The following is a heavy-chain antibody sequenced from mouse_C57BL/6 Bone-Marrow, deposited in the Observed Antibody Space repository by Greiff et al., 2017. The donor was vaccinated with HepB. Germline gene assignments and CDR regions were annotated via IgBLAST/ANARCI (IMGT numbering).Heavy chain of an antibody. CDR1: GYTFTDYE. D-gene: IGHD2-1*01. Sequence: QVQLQQSGAELVRPGASVTLSCKASGYTFTDYEMHWVKQTPVHGLEWIGAIDPETGGTAYNQKFKGKAILTADKSSSTAYMELRSLTSEDSAVYYCTRKGRIDYGNYGGYWGQGTTLTVSS. J-gene: IGHJ2*01. CDR3: TRKGRIDYGNYGGY. V-gene: IGHV1-15*01. CDR2: IDPETGGT.